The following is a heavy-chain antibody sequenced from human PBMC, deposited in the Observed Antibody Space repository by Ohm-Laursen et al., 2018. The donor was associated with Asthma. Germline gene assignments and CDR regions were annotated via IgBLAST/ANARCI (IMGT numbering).Heavy chain of an antibody. CDR3: ARLRRYAFDI. D-gene: IGHD4-17*01. Sequence: GTLSLTCTVSGGSISSSSYYWGWIRQPPGKGLEWIGSIYYSGSTYYNPSLKSRVTISVDTSKNQFSLKLSSVTAADTVVYYCARLRRYAFDIWGQGTMVTVSS. J-gene: IGHJ3*02. CDR1: GGSISSSSYY. CDR2: IYYSGST. V-gene: IGHV4-39*01.